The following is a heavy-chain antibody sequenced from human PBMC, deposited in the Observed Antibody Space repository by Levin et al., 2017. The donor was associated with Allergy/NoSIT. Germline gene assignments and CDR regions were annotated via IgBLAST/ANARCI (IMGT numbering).Heavy chain of an antibody. D-gene: IGHD1-26*01. CDR1: VGTFSSLA. Sequence: SVKVSCKASVGTFSSLAITWVRQASGQGLEWMGGIIPVFGEPKYSQTLQGRITITADDSTSTAHLELRSLTSEDTAIYYCVADERGRDFWGQGTLVTVSS. CDR2: IIPVFGEP. CDR3: VADERGRDF. V-gene: IGHV1-69*13. J-gene: IGHJ4*02.